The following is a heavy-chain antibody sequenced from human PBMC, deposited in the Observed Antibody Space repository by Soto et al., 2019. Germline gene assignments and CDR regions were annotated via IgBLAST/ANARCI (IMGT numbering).Heavy chain of an antibody. CDR2: ISASTGNT. D-gene: IGHD4-17*01. CDR1: GYTFNKYS. CDR3: TRGHGDFAGDFDY. Sequence: QGQLVQSGAEVKKPGASVKVSCKASGYTFNKYSISWVRQAPGQGLEWMGWISASTGNTDFAQKFQGRVTMAIDTSTSTAYMELRSLRSDDTAVFYCTRGHGDFAGDFDYWGQGTLVTVSS. J-gene: IGHJ4*02. V-gene: IGHV1-18*04.